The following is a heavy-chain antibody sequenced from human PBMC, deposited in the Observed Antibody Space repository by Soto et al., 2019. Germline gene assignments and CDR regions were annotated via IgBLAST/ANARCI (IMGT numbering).Heavy chain of an antibody. Sequence: PGGSPRLSCAASGFTFCSYAMSWVRQAPGKGLEWVSAISGSGGSTYYADSVKGRFTISRDNSKNTLYLQMNSLRAEDTAVYYCAKDPDTAMVTGYWGQGTLVTVSS. V-gene: IGHV3-23*01. CDR3: AKDPDTAMVTGY. J-gene: IGHJ4*02. CDR2: ISGSGGST. D-gene: IGHD5-18*01. CDR1: GFTFCSYA.